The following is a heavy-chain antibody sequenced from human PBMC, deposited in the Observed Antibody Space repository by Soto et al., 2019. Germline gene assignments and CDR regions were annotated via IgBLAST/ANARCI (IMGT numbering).Heavy chain of an antibody. CDR2: IKPGYPAGRST. CDR1: GYTLTTFF. D-gene: IGHD1-26*01. J-gene: IGHJ6*02. CDR3: AREAIVAGATAGMDG. V-gene: IGHV1-46*01. Sequence: QGQLVQSGAEVKKPGASVKVSCKASGYTLTTFFMHWVRQAPGQGIALMGVIKPGYPAGRSTTYAQKFQGRVPMTTDTSTSTVYMELRRLRSDDPEVYYCAREAIVAGATAGMDGWGQGTTVTAS.